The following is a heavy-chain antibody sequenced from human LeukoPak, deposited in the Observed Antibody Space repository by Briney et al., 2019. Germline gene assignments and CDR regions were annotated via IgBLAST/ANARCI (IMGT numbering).Heavy chain of an antibody. D-gene: IGHD5-24*01. Sequence: SETLSLTCTVSGDSISGSSYYWGWIRQPPGKGLEWIGNIYYGGSTYYNPSLKSRVSISVDTSNNQFSLKVSSVTAADTAVYYCASADGYNIDYWGQGTLVTVSA. CDR1: GDSISGSSYY. J-gene: IGHJ4*02. V-gene: IGHV4-39*01. CDR2: IYYGGST. CDR3: ASADGYNIDY.